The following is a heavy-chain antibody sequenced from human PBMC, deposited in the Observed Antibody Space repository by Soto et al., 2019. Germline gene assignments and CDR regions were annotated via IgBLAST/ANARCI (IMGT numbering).Heavy chain of an antibody. J-gene: IGHJ6*02. D-gene: IGHD3-10*01. CDR1: GFTFSSYS. V-gene: IGHV3-48*02. Sequence: EVQLVESGGGLVQPGGSLRLSCAASGFTFSSYSMNWVRQAPGKGLEWVSYISSSSSTIYYADSVKGRFTISRDNAKNSLYLQMNSLRDEDTAVYYCASRRGFYYYYGMDVWGQGTTVTVSS. CDR3: ASRRGFYYYYGMDV. CDR2: ISSSSSTI.